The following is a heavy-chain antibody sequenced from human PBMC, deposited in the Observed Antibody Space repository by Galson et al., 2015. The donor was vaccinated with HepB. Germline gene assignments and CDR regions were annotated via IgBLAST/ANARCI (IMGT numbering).Heavy chain of an antibody. J-gene: IGHJ4*02. Sequence: SLRLSCAASGFTFSNAWMSWVRQAPGRGLEWVGRIKSKTDGGTTDYAAPVKGRFTISRDDSKNTLYLQMNSLKTEDTAVYYCTTSDILTGYYKFRSDYWGQGTLVTVSS. CDR3: TTSDILTGYYKFRSDY. V-gene: IGHV3-15*01. D-gene: IGHD3-9*01. CDR1: GFTFSNAW. CDR2: IKSKTDGGTT.